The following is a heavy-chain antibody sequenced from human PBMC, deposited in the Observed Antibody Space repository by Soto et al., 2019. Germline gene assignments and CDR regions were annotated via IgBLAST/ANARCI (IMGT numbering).Heavy chain of an antibody. J-gene: IGHJ4*02. V-gene: IGHV1-18*01. CDR3: AIDRVEAALGTFDQ. CDR1: GYTFSTYP. Sequence: QVQLVQSGAEVKKPGASVKVSCKTSGYTFSTYPISWVRQAPGQGLEWVGWISTYNGKTNYGQKFQGRVTITTDTSTSTAYMDLRNLRSDDTAVYYCAIDRVEAALGTFDQWGQGTLVTVSS. D-gene: IGHD6-13*01. CDR2: ISTYNGKT.